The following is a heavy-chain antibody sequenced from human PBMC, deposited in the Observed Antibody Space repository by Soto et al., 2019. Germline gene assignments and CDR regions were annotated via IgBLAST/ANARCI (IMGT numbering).Heavy chain of an antibody. CDR3: ARDRSGGYSFGFYYYYGMDV. D-gene: IGHD5-18*01. V-gene: IGHV1-18*04. Sequence: QVQLVQSGPEVKKPGASVRISCKASGYTFVNYGLSWVRQAPGQGLEWMGYISANDGQTEYSQNFKGRVTLTRDTSTSTVYMDLTSLRSDDTAKYYCARDRSGGYSFGFYYYYGMDVWGQGTSVSVSS. J-gene: IGHJ6*02. CDR2: ISANDGQT. CDR1: GYTFVNYG.